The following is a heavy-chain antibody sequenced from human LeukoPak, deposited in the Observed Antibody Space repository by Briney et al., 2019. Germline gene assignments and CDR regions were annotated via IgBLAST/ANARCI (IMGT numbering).Heavy chain of an antibody. CDR1: GYTFNSYY. V-gene: IGHV1-46*02. D-gene: IGHD6-19*01. Sequence: ASVKVSCKASGYTFNSYYMHWVRQAPGQGLEWMGIINPSSGSTSYAQNFQGRVTMTRDTSTSTVYMELSSPRSEDTAVYYCASSSSGWEQRAPFDYWGQGTQVTVSS. J-gene: IGHJ4*02. CDR3: ASSSSGWEQRAPFDY. CDR2: INPSSGST.